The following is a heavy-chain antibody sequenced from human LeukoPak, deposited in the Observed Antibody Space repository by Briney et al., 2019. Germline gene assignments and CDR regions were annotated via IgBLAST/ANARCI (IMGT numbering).Heavy chain of an antibody. CDR3: RRDSSGPKWDFDY. Sequence: SVKVSCKASGGTFSSYAISWVRQAPGHGLDWMGRIIPIFGTANYAQKFQGRVTITTDESTSTAYMELSSLRSEDTAVYYCRRDSSGPKWDFDYWGQGTLVTVSS. D-gene: IGHD3-22*01. V-gene: IGHV1-69*05. CDR2: IIPIFGTA. CDR1: GGTFSSYA. J-gene: IGHJ4*02.